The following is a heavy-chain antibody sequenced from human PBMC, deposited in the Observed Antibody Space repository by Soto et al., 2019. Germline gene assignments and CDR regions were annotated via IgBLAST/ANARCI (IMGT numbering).Heavy chain of an antibody. J-gene: IGHJ4*02. Sequence: QVQLVESGGGVVQPGRSLRLSCAASGFTFSSYGIHWVRQAPGKGLEWVAVISYDGSNKYYADSVKGRFTISRDNSKNTLYLKMNSLRAEDTAVYYCAKDHYDTLTGYYGPDYWGQGTLVTVSS. CDR3: AKDHYDTLTGYYGPDY. CDR2: ISYDGSNK. CDR1: GFTFSSYG. V-gene: IGHV3-30*18. D-gene: IGHD3-9*01.